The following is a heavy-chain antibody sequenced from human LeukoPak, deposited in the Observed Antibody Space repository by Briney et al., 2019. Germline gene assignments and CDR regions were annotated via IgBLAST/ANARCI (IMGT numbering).Heavy chain of an antibody. J-gene: IGHJ2*01. V-gene: IGHV1-69*05. D-gene: IGHD1-14*01. CDR1: GGTFSSYA. Sequence: SVKVSCKASGGTFSSYAISWVRQAPGQGLEWMGRIIPIFGTANYAQKFQGRVTITTDESTSTAYMGLSSLRSEDTAVYYCARDLTKYWYFDLWGRGTLVTVSS. CDR3: ARDLTKYWYFDL. CDR2: IIPIFGTA.